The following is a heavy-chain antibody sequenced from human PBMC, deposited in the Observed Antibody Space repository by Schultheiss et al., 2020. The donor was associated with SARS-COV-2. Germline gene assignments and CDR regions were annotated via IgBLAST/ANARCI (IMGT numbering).Heavy chain of an antibody. Sequence: SETLSLTCGVSGGSISSGGYSWSWIRQPPGRGLEWIGEINHSGSTNYNPSLKSRVTISVDKSKNQFSLKLSSVTAADTAVYYCARGYYTSYYYYGMDVWGQGTTVTVSS. CDR2: INHSGST. J-gene: IGHJ6*02. D-gene: IGHD3-3*01. V-gene: IGHV4-30-2*01. CDR3: ARGYYTSYYYYGMDV. CDR1: GGSISSGGYS.